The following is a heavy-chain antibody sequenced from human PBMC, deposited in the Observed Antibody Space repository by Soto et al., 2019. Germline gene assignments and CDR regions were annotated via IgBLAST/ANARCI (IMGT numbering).Heavy chain of an antibody. J-gene: IGHJ6*02. CDR3: TRVCGGFRTRPYYYYYGMDV. D-gene: IGHD2-21*01. CDR1: GFTFGDYA. Sequence: SLRLSCTASGFTFGDYAMSWVRQAPGKGLEWVVFIRSKAYGGTTEYAASLKGRFTISRDDSKSIAYLQMNSLKTEDTAVYYCTRVCGGFRTRPYYYYYGMDVWGQGTTVTVSS. V-gene: IGHV3-49*04. CDR2: IRSKAYGGTT.